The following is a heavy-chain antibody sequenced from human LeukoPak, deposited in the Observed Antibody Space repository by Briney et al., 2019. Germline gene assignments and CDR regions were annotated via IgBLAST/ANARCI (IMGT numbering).Heavy chain of an antibody. V-gene: IGHV1-2*04. CDR1: GYTFTGYY. D-gene: IGHD3-10*01. J-gene: IGHJ4*02. Sequence: RASVKVSCKASGYTFTGYYMHWVRQAPGQGLEWMGWINPNSGGTNYAQKFQGWVTMTRDTSISTAYMELSSLRSEDTAVYYCASSPPILYGSGSYSVNFDYWGQGTLVTVSS. CDR2: INPNSGGT. CDR3: ASSPPILYGSGSYSVNFDY.